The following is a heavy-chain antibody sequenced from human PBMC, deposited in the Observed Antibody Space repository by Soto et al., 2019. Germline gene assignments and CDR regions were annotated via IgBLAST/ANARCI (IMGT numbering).Heavy chain of an antibody. V-gene: IGHV3-74*01. Sequence: EVQLVESGGGLVQPGGSLRLSCAASGFTFSNYWMHWVRQDPGKGLVWVSRINNEGSVTVYADSVKGRFTISRDNAKNMLYLQMNSLSAEDTAVYHCVRDRPNRRLDWGQGTLVTVSS. J-gene: IGHJ4*02. CDR1: GFTFSNYW. CDR3: VRDRPNRRLD. CDR2: INNEGSVT.